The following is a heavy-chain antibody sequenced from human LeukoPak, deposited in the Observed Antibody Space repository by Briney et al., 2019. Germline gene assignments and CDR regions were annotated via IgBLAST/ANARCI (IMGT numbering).Heavy chain of an antibody. CDR3: ARYDSSGYSYYYYMDV. D-gene: IGHD3-22*01. CDR1: GCTFDDYG. Sequence: PGGSLRLSCAASGCTFDDYGMSWVRQAPGKGLEWVSGINWNGGSKGYADSVKGRFTISRDNAKNSLYLQMNSLRAEDTALYYCARYDSSGYSYYYYMDVWGKGTTVTVSS. CDR2: INWNGGSK. J-gene: IGHJ6*03. V-gene: IGHV3-20*04.